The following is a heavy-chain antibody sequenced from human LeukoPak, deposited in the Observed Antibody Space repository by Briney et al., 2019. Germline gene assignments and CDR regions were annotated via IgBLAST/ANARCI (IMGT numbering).Heavy chain of an antibody. CDR1: RYTLTELS. D-gene: IGHD3-16*01. CDR3: VTLGGGVPIAIVDY. J-gene: IGHJ4*02. CDR2: FEAEDGER. V-gene: IGHV1-24*01. Sequence: ASDKVSRKVSRYTLTELSLHCVRPPAGKGREWMGRFEAEDGERVYAKTFQGRVAMTEDQSTDTAYMELSSLTSEDTAVYYCVTLGGGVPIAIVDYWGQGTLVTVSS.